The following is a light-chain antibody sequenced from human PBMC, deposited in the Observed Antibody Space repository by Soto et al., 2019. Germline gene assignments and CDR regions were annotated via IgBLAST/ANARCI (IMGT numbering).Light chain of an antibody. V-gene: IGKV1-5*03. J-gene: IGKJ2*01. CDR3: QQYNSYPYT. CDR1: QSISVW. CDR2: KAS. Sequence: DIQMTQSPSTLSASVGDRVTITCRASQSISVWLAWYQQKPGKAPKLLVYKASNLQNGVPSRFGDSGSETEFTLTISRLQPDDFATYCCQQYNSYPYTFGQGTKLDIK.